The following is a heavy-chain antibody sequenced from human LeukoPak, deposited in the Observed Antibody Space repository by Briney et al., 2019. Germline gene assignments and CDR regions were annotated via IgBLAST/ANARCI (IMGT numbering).Heavy chain of an antibody. D-gene: IGHD3-10*01. CDR2: ISSSGSTI. CDR3: ARGALDYYGSGSYYMFAFDI. CDR1: GFTFSDYY. Sequence: PGGSLRLSCAASGFTFSDYYMSWIRQAPGKGLEWVSYISSSGSTIYYADSVKGRFTISRDNAKNSLYLQMNSLRAEDTAVYYCARGALDYYGSGSYYMFAFDIWGQGTMVTVSS. J-gene: IGHJ3*02. V-gene: IGHV3-11*04.